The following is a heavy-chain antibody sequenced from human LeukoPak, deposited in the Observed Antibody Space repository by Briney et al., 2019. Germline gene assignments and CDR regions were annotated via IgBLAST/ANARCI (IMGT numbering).Heavy chain of an antibody. V-gene: IGHV3-33*01. J-gene: IGHJ4*02. CDR3: ATEGGCFSFADY. CDR1: GLTFSSYG. D-gene: IGHD1-26*01. Sequence: PGRSLRLSCVASGLTFSSYGMHWVRQAPGKGLEWVAVIWYDGSNKYYADSVKGRFTISRDDSKNTLYLQVNSLRAEDTAVYYCATEGGCFSFADYWGQGTLVTVSS. CDR2: IWYDGSNK.